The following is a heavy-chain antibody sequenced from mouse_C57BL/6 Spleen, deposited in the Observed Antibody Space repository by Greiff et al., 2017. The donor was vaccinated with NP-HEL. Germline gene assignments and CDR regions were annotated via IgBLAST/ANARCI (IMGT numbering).Heavy chain of an antibody. CDR3: ARGYYSNYPYYFDD. CDR2: IYPGDGDT. CDR1: GYAFSSSW. Sequence: QVQLQQSGPELVKPGPSVKISCKASGYAFSSSWMNWVKQRPGKGLEWIGRIYPGDGDTNYNGKFKGKATLTADKSSSTAYMQLSSLTSEDSAVYFCARGYYSNYPYYFDDWGQGTTLTVSS. J-gene: IGHJ2*01. D-gene: IGHD2-5*01. V-gene: IGHV1-82*01.